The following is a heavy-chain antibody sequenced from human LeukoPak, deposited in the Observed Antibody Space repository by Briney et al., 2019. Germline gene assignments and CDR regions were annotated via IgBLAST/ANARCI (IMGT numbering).Heavy chain of an antibody. CDR2: IWYDGSHK. D-gene: IGHD3-10*01. CDR1: GFTFSSYG. V-gene: IGHV3-33*01. Sequence: GGSLRLSCAASGFTFSSYGMHWVRQAPGKGLDWLAIIWYDGSHKYYSDSVKGRFTISRDNSKNTLYLQMHSLRAEDTAVYYCARDLEGATMSTGGDFWGRGPWVTVSS. CDR3: ARDLEGATMSTGGDF. J-gene: IGHJ4*02.